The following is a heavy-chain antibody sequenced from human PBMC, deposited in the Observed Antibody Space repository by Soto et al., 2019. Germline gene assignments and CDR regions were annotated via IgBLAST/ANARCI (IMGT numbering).Heavy chain of an antibody. J-gene: IGHJ5*02. CDR1: GGSISSGGYS. CDR2: IYHSGST. Sequence: QLQLQESGSGLVKPSQTLSLTCAVSGGSISSGGYSWSWIRQPPGKGLEWIGYIYHSGSTYYNPSLKSRVTISVDRSKNQFSLKLSSVTAADTAVYYCARVTTGTMLDVIFDPWGQGTLVTVSS. CDR3: ARVTTGTMLDVIFDP. V-gene: IGHV4-30-2*01. D-gene: IGHD1-1*01.